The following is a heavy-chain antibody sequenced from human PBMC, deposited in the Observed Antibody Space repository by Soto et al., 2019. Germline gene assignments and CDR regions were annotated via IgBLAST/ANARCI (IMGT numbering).Heavy chain of an antibody. CDR3: AREVGYGDFSAALLD. CDR1: GGTFSSYA. V-gene: IGHV1-69*13. Sequence: ASVKVSCKASGGTFSSYAISWVRQAPGQGLEWMGGIIPIFGTANYAQKFQGRVTITADESTSTAYMELSSLRSEDTAVYYCAREVGYGDFSAALLDWGQGTQVTVSS. CDR2: IIPIFGTA. D-gene: IGHD2-21*02. J-gene: IGHJ4*02.